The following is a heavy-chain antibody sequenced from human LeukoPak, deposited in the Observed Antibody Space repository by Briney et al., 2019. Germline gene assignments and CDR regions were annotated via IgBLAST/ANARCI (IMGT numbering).Heavy chain of an antibody. Sequence: SVKVSCKASGGTFSSYAISWVRQAPGQGLEWMGGIIPIFGTANYAQKFQGRVTITADESTSTAYMELSSLRSEDTAVYYCASPKTDSSGRFDYWGQGTLVTVSS. V-gene: IGHV1-69*13. CDR3: ASPKTDSSGRFDY. D-gene: IGHD3-22*01. CDR2: IIPIFGTA. CDR1: GGTFSSYA. J-gene: IGHJ4*02.